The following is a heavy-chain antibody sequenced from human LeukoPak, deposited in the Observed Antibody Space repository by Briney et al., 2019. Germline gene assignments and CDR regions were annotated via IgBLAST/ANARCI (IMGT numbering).Heavy chain of an antibody. D-gene: IGHD2-15*01. J-gene: IGHJ3*02. V-gene: IGHV3-23*01. CDR3: AKSPVATTLPDAFDI. CDR1: GPSFSNYA. CDR2: LSGSGGSA. Sequence: GGSLRLSCAASGPSFSNYALSWVRQAPGKGLEWVSGLSGSGGSAYYADSVKGRFTISRDNSKNLYLQMNSLRAEDTAVYYCAKSPVATTLPDAFDIWGQGTMVTVSS.